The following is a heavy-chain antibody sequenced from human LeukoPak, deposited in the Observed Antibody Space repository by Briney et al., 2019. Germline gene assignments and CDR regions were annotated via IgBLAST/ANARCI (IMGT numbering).Heavy chain of an antibody. V-gene: IGHV1-8*01. J-gene: IGHJ4*02. Sequence: GASVKVSCEASGYSFTTHDINWVRQAAGQGLEWMGWMNPNSGNTGNAQKFQGRVTMTRNTSISTAYMELTSLTSEDTAVYFCARIAAPGNRRLNFWGQGTLVTVSS. CDR1: GYSFTTHD. D-gene: IGHD6-13*01. CDR2: MNPNSGNT. CDR3: ARIAAPGNRRLNF.